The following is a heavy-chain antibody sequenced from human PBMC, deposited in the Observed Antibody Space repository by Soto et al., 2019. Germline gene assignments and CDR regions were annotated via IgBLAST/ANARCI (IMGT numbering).Heavy chain of an antibody. CDR2: INPSGDST. J-gene: IGHJ6*02. Sequence: ASVKVSCKASGYTFTSYYMHWVRQAPGQGLEWMGIINPSGDSTSYAQKFQGRVTMTRDTSTSTVYMELSSLRSEDTAVYYCARARSSRGDYYGMDVWGQGTTVTVSS. CDR1: GYTFTSYY. CDR3: ARARSSRGDYYGMDV. V-gene: IGHV1-46*01. D-gene: IGHD6-6*01.